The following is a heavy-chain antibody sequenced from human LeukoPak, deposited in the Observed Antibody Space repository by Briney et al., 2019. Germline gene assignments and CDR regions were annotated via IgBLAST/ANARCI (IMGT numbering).Heavy chain of an antibody. CDR1: GDSISRGGYY. J-gene: IGHJ2*01. Sequence: SLTLSLTCTVSGDSISRGGYYWTWIRQHPGKGLEWIGSYYYSEITYYNASLRSRVTLAVDTSRNQFSLKLSSVTAADTAVYYCARATDGGNWMGWYFDLWGRGTLATVAS. V-gene: IGHV4-31*03. CDR2: YYYSEIT. CDR3: ARATDGGNWMGWYFDL. D-gene: IGHD4-23*01.